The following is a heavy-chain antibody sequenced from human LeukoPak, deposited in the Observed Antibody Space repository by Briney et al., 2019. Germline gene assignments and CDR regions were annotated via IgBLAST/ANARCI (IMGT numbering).Heavy chain of an antibody. CDR1: GYTFTSYY. Sequence: ASVKVSCKASGYTFTSYYMHWVRQAPGQGLEWMGIINPSGGSTSYAQKFQGRVTMTRDMSTSTAYMELSSLRSEDTAVYYCARAGDIVATLEYWGQGTLVTVSS. V-gene: IGHV1-46*01. CDR3: ARAGDIVATLEY. D-gene: IGHD5-12*01. CDR2: INPSGGST. J-gene: IGHJ4*02.